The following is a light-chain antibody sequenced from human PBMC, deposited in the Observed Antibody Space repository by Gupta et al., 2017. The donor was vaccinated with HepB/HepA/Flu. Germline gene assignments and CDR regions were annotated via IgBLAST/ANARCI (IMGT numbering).Light chain of an antibody. J-gene: IGLJ3*02. CDR3: QTRDNGWV. V-gene: IGLV4-69*01. Sequence: QLVLTQSPSASASLGASVKLTCTLSSGHSTYAIAWHQQQPEKGPRYLMRVNSDGRHNKGDGIPDRFSGSSSAAARYLTVSRVEAEDESDYYYQTRDNGWVFGGGTKLTVL. CDR1: SGHSTYA. CDR2: VNSDGRH.